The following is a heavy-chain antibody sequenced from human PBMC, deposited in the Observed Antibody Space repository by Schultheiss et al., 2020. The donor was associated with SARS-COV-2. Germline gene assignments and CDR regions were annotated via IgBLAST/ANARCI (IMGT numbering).Heavy chain of an antibody. V-gene: IGHV5-51*01. CDR2: IYPGDSDT. CDR1: GYSFTSYW. J-gene: IGHJ6*02. CDR3: ARIPIDCSGGSCYYYYGMDV. Sequence: GGSLRLSCKGSGYSFTSYWIGWVRQMPGKGLEWMGIIYPGDSDTRYSPSFQGQVTFSADKSISTAYLQWSSLKASDTAMYYCARIPIDCSGGSCYYYYGMDVWGQGTTVTVSS. D-gene: IGHD2-15*01.